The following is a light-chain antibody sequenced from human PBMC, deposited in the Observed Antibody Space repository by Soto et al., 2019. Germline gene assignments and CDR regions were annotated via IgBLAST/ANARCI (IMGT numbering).Light chain of an antibody. CDR2: GAS. Sequence: EIVVTQSAGTLSLSPGERATLSCRASQSVSSSYLAWYQQKPGQAPRLLIYGASSRATGIPDRFSGSGSGTDFTLTISRLEPEDFAVYYCQQYGSSRWTFGQGTKVDIK. CDR1: QSVSSSY. J-gene: IGKJ1*01. V-gene: IGKV3-20*01. CDR3: QQYGSSRWT.